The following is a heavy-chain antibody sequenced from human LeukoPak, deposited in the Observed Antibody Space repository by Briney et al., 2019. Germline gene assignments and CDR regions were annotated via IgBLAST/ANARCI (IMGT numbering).Heavy chain of an antibody. CDR3: ARPDEDRGYSYGYNY. V-gene: IGHV1-69*13. J-gene: IGHJ4*02. CDR2: IIPIFGTA. D-gene: IGHD5-18*01. Sequence: ASVKVSCKVSGGTFSSYAISWVRQAPGQGLEWMGGIIPIFGTANYAQKFQGRVTITADESTSTAYMELSSLRSEDTAVYYCARPDEDRGYSYGYNYLGQGTLAT. CDR1: GGTFSSYA.